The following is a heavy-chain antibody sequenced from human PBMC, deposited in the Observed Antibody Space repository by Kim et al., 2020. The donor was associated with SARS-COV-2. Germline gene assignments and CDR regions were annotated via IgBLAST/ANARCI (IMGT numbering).Heavy chain of an antibody. Sequence: GRSLRLSCAASGFTFSSYSMNWVRQAPGKGLEWVSSISSSSSYIYYADSVKGRFTISRDNAKNSLYLQMNSLRAEDTAVYYCARDRGSGSYYGYYYGMDVWGQGTTVTVSS. CDR2: ISSSSSYI. CDR1: GFTFSSYS. V-gene: IGHV3-21*04. CDR3: ARDRGSGSYYGYYYGMDV. D-gene: IGHD3-10*01. J-gene: IGHJ6*02.